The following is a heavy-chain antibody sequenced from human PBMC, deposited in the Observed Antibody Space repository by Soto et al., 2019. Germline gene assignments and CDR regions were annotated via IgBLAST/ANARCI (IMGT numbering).Heavy chain of an antibody. CDR3: ARDGARITVFGVVYYFDY. Sequence: ASVKVSCKASGYTFTSYYMHWVRQAPGQGLEWMGIINPSGGSTSYAQKFQGRVTMTRDTSTSTVYMELSSLRSEDTAVYYCARDGARITVFGVVYYFDYWGQGTLVTVSS. CDR1: GYTFTSYY. CDR2: INPSGGST. J-gene: IGHJ4*02. V-gene: IGHV1-46*01. D-gene: IGHD3-3*01.